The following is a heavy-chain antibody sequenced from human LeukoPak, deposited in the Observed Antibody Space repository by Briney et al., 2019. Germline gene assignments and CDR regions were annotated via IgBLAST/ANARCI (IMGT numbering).Heavy chain of an antibody. V-gene: IGHV3-33*06. CDR3: AKDFPLGELLSFVDY. D-gene: IGHD3-10*01. Sequence: PGSSLRLSCAASGFTFSRNVMHWVRQAPGKGLEWVAVIWYDGSNKYYADSVKGRFTISRDNSKNTLYLQMNSLRAEDTAVYYCAKDFPLGELLSFVDYWGQGTLVTVSS. CDR1: GFTFSRNV. J-gene: IGHJ4*02. CDR2: IWYDGSNK.